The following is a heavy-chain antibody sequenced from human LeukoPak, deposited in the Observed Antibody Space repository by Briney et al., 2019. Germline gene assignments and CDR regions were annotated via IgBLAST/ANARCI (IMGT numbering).Heavy chain of an antibody. J-gene: IGHJ4*02. CDR1: GGSISSGSYY. D-gene: IGHD6-13*01. V-gene: IGHV4-61*02. CDR3: ASQAIAAAAETVGY. CDR2: IYTSGST. Sequence: SGTLSLTCTVSGGSISSGSYYWSWIRQPAGKGLEWIGRIYTSGSTNYNPSLKSRVTISVDTSKNQFSLKLSSVTAADTAVYYCASQAIAAAAETVGYWGQGTLVTVSS.